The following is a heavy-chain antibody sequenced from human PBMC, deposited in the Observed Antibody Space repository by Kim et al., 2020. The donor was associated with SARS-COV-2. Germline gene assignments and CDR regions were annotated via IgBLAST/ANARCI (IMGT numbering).Heavy chain of an antibody. J-gene: IGHJ4*02. D-gene: IGHD2-21*02. CDR1: GFTFSSYA. CDR2: ISGSGGST. Sequence: GGSLRLSCAASGFTFSSYAMSWVRQTPGKGLEWVSAISGSGGSTYYADSVKGRFTISRDNSKNTLYLQMNSLRAKDTAVYYCAKLAYCGGDCYSDFDYWGQGTLVTVSS. CDR3: AKLAYCGGDCYSDFDY. V-gene: IGHV3-23*01.